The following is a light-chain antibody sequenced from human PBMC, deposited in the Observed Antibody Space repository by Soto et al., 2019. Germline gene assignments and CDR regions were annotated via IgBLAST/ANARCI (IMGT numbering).Light chain of an antibody. Sequence: QSALTQPASVSGSPGQSITISCAGTSSDVGGYDYVSWYQQYPGKPPQLMIHDVSDRPSGVSNRFSGSKSGSTASLSISGLQDEDEADYYCSSYASSGTLLFGGGTKLTVL. CDR1: SSDVGGYDY. CDR3: SSYASSGTLL. J-gene: IGLJ2*01. CDR2: DVS. V-gene: IGLV2-14*03.